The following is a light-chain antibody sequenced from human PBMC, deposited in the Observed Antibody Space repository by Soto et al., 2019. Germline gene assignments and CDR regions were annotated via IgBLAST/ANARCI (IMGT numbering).Light chain of an antibody. CDR2: DAS. J-gene: IGKJ4*01. CDR1: QSVGSY. CDR3: QQRSDWPST. Sequence: EIVLTQSPFTLSLSPGERATLSCRASQSVGSYFAWYQQKPGQAPRLLIHDASNMATGIPARFSGSGSGTDFTLTISSLEPEDFAVYYCQQRSDWPSTFGGGTKVEIK. V-gene: IGKV3-11*01.